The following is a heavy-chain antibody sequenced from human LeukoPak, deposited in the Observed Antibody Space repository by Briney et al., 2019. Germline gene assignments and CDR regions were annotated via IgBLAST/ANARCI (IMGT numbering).Heavy chain of an antibody. CDR2: IKHDGSEK. CDR3: AREKNWSFDY. J-gene: IGHJ4*02. CDR1: GFTFSTYW. D-gene: IGHD3-3*01. V-gene: IGHV3-7*01. Sequence: GGSLRLSCAASGFTFSTYWMSWVRQAPGKGLEWVGNIKHDGSEKYCVDSAKGRFTICRDNAKNSLYLHMNSLRAEDTAVYYCAREKNWSFDYWGQGTLLTVSS.